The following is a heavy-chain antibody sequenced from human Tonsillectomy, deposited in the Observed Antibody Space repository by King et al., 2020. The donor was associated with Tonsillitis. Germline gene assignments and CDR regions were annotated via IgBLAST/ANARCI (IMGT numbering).Heavy chain of an antibody. CDR1: GFTFSSYD. D-gene: IGHD3-22*01. CDR2: IGTAGDT. Sequence: DVQLVQSGGGLVQPGGSLRLSCAASGFTFSSYDMHWVRQATGKGLEWVSAIGTAGDTYYPGSVKGRFTISRENAKNSLSLQMSSLRAGDAAVYYCARGGTRMAAGGVDPWGQGTLVTGSS. CDR3: ARGGTRMAAGGVDP. J-gene: IGHJ5*02. V-gene: IGHV3-13*01.